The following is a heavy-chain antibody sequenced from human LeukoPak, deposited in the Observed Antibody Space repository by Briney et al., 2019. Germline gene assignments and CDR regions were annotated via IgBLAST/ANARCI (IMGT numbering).Heavy chain of an antibody. V-gene: IGHV3-7*04. CDR3: ARGGGLDV. Sequence: GGSLRLSCAASGFTFSGSAMHWVRQASGNGLEWVASINHNGNVNYYVDSVKGRFTISRDNAKNSLYLQMSNLRAEDTAVYFCARGGGLDVWGQGATVTVSS. CDR2: INHNGNVN. J-gene: IGHJ6*02. CDR1: GFTFSGSA.